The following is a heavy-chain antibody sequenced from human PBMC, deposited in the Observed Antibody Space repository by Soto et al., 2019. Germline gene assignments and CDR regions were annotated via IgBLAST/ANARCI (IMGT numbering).Heavy chain of an antibody. D-gene: IGHD1-26*01. CDR2: INPNSGGT. J-gene: IGHJ3*02. Sequence: ASVKVSCKASGYTFTGYYMHWVRQAPGQGLEWMGWINPNSGGTNYAQKFQGWVTMNRDTSINTAYMELSRLRSDDTAVYYCARDSGSHRVVAFDIWGQGTMVTVSS. CDR3: ARDSGSHRVVAFDI. CDR1: GYTFTGYY. V-gene: IGHV1-2*04.